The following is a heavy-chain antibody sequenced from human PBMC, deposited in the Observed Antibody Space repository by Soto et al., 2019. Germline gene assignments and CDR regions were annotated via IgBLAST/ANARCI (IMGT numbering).Heavy chain of an antibody. CDR2: ISHSGGP. CDR1: GGSISGTSYY. V-gene: IGHV4-30-4*01. D-gene: IGHD3-10*01. Sequence: QVQLQESGPGLVKPSQTLSLTCTVSGGSISGTSYYWSWVRQPPGRSLEWIAYISHSGGPYYSPSLRSRVTISIDASENQFSLKLTSATAADTAVYYCARATGAMHVWGQGTTVTVSS. J-gene: IGHJ6*02. CDR3: ARATGAMHV.